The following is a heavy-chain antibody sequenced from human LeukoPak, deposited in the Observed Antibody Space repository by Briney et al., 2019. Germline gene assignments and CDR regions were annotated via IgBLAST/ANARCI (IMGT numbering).Heavy chain of an antibody. CDR3: ARLLGRLGSSGYPDLGVYFDY. J-gene: IGHJ4*02. Sequence: GESLKISCKDSGYSFTSYLIGWVRQLPGKGLEWMGIIYPGDSDTRYSPSFQGEVTISADKSISTAYLQWSSLKASDTAMYYCARLLGRLGSSGYPDLGVYFDYWGQGTMVTVSS. D-gene: IGHD3-22*01. CDR1: GYSFTSYL. V-gene: IGHV5-51*01. CDR2: IYPGDSDT.